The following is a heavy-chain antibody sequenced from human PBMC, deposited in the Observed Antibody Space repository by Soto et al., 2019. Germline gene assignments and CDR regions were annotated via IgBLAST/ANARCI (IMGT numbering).Heavy chain of an antibody. J-gene: IGHJ4*02. CDR1: GGSISSYY. D-gene: IGHD2-15*01. Sequence: SETLSLTCTVSGGSISSYYWSWIRQPPGKGLEWIGYIYYSGSTNYNPSLKSRVTISVDTSKNQFSLKLSSVTAADTAVYYCARDDCSGGSCYTYWGQGTLVTVS. CDR2: IYYSGST. V-gene: IGHV4-59*01. CDR3: ARDDCSGGSCYTY.